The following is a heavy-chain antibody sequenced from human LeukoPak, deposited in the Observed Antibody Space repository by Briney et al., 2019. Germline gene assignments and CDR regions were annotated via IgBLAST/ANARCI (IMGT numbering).Heavy chain of an antibody. CDR3: AKDWAVAGTNYFDY. J-gene: IGHJ4*02. CDR2: ISGSGGST. Sequence: GGSLRLSCAASGFTFSSYAMNWVRQAPGKGLEWVSGISGSGGSTYYADSVKGRFTISGDNSKNTLYLQMNSLRAEDTAIYYCAKDWAVAGTNYFDYWGQGTLVTVSS. V-gene: IGHV3-23*01. D-gene: IGHD6-19*01. CDR1: GFTFSSYA.